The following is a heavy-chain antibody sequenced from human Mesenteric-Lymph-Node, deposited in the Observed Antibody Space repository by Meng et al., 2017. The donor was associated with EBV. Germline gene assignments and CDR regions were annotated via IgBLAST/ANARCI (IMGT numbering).Heavy chain of an antibody. CDR1: GYTFSAFG. J-gene: IGHJ4*02. CDR3: ARDVLGSGDY. CDR2: ISPLNGNT. D-gene: IGHD5-12*01. V-gene: IGHV1-18*01. Sequence: QVRLGTSWVEVKKPGASVMVTCKASGYTFSAFGISWVRQAPGQGLEWMGWISPLNGNTNNAQNLQDRVTMTTDTSTTTAYMELRNLRSDDTAVYYCARDVLGSGDYWGQGTLVTVSS.